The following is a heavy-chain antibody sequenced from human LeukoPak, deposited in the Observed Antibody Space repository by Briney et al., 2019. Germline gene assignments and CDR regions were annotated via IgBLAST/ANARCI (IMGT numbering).Heavy chain of an antibody. J-gene: IGHJ4*02. CDR3: ARNFQMLSYYYDSSGYSGFDY. CDR1: GYIFSGYY. Sequence: SKASGYIFSGYYMHWVRPAPGQGLEWMGWINPNSGDTNYAQKFLGRVTITRDTSASTAYMELSSLRSEDTAVYYCARNFQMLSYYYDSSGYSGFDYWGQGTLVTVSS. CDR2: INPNSGDT. D-gene: IGHD3-22*01. V-gene: IGHV1-2*02.